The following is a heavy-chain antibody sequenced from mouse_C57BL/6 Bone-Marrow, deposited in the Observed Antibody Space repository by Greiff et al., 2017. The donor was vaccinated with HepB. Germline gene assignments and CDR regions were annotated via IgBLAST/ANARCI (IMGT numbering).Heavy chain of an antibody. CDR2: IHPSDSDT. D-gene: IGHD1-1*01. Sequence: QVQLKQPGAELVKPGASVKVSCKASGYTFTSYWMHWVKQRPGQGLEWIGRIHPSDSDTNYNQKFKGKATLTVDKSSSTAYMQLSSLTSEDSAVYYCALWPHYYGSSYGYFDVWGTGTTVTVSS. V-gene: IGHV1-74*01. CDR3: ALWPHYYGSSYGYFDV. J-gene: IGHJ1*03. CDR1: GYTFTSYW.